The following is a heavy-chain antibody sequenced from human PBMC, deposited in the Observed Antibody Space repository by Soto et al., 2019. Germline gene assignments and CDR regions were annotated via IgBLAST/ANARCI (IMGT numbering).Heavy chain of an antibody. D-gene: IGHD3-10*01. CDR2: INHSGTV. CDR3: ARAGAALVRGSIGGFDY. CDR1: GGAFNGYY. V-gene: IGHV4-34*01. J-gene: IGHJ4*02. Sequence: QVHLQQWGAGLLKPSETLSLTCAVNGGAFNGYYWTWIRQSPGKGLQWIGEINHSGTVDYNPSLKRRGTFSIDTSKKQFSLTLTSVTAADTAVYYCARAGAALVRGSIGGFDYWGQGTLVTVSS.